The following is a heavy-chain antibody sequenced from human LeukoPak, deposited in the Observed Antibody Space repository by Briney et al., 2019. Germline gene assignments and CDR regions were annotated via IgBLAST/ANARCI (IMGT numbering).Heavy chain of an antibody. Sequence: GGSLRLSCVASEFTFSSYEMNWVRQAPGKGLEWVSGISGGGVGTYYADAVKGRFTISRDNSKNTLFLQMNSLRAEDTAVYYCAARNSNGWYWDYWGQGTLVTVSS. CDR1: EFTFSSYE. J-gene: IGHJ4*02. D-gene: IGHD6-19*01. V-gene: IGHV3-23*01. CDR3: AARNSNGWYWDY. CDR2: ISGGGVGT.